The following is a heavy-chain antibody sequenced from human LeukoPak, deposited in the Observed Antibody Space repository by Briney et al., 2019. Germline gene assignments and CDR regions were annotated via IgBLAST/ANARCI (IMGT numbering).Heavy chain of an antibody. CDR1: GFTFNTYW. D-gene: IGHD2/OR15-2a*01. J-gene: IGHJ4*02. CDR3: TTFYTRLTDY. Sequence: TGGSLRLSCAASGFTFNTYWMSWVRQAPGKGLEWLATINQDGSEKFYVDSVKGQFTISRDNAKNSLYLQMNSLRAEDTAVYYCTTFYTRLTDYWGQGTLVTVSS. V-gene: IGHV3-7*05. CDR2: INQDGSEK.